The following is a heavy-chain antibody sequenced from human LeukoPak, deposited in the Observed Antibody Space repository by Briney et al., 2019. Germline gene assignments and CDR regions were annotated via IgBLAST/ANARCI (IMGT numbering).Heavy chain of an antibody. CDR1: GFTFSSYG. D-gene: IGHD4-11*01. Sequence: GGSLRLSCAASGFTFSSYGMHWVRQAPGKGLEWVAVISYDGSNKYYADSVKGRFTISRDNSKNTLYLQMNSLRVEDTAVYYCARDRSTVTTLKVLDVWGKGTTVTVSS. CDR2: ISYDGSNK. CDR3: ARDRSTVTTLKVLDV. J-gene: IGHJ6*04. V-gene: IGHV3-30*03.